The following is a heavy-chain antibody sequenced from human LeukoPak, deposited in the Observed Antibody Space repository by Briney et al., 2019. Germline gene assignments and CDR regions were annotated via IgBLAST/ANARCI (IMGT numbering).Heavy chain of an antibody. D-gene: IGHD4-17*01. J-gene: IGHJ4*02. CDR2: ISSSSSYT. CDR3: ARGLDEINDYGDYPY. Sequence: GGSLRLSCAASGFTFSDYYMSWIRQAPGKGLEWVSYISSSSSYTNYADSVKGRFTISRDNAKNSLYLQMNSLRAEDTAVYYCARGLDEINDYGDYPYWGRGTLVTVSS. CDR1: GFTFSDYY. V-gene: IGHV3-11*06.